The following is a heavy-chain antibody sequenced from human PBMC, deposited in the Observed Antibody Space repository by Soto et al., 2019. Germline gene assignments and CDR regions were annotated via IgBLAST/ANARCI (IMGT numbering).Heavy chain of an antibody. D-gene: IGHD2-2*01. CDR3: ARHCSTTSCYRY. V-gene: IGHV4-59*08. Sequence: PSETLSLTCTVSGGSISSYYWSWIRQPPGKGLEWIGYIYYRGSTNYNPSLKSRVTISVDTSKNQFSLKLSSVTAADTAVYYCARHCSTTSCYRYWGQGTLVTV. J-gene: IGHJ4*02. CDR1: GGSISSYY. CDR2: IYYRGST.